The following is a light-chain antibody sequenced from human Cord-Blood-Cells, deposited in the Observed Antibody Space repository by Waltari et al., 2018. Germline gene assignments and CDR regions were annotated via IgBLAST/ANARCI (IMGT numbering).Light chain of an antibody. Sequence: GDRVTITSRASQIISSWLAWYQQKPGKAPKLLIYDASSLESGVPSRFIGSGSGTEFTLTISSLQPDDFATYYCQQYNSYSGTFGQVTKVEIK. CDR2: DAS. CDR3: QQYNSYSGT. CDR1: QIISSW. V-gene: IGKV1-5*01. J-gene: IGKJ1*01.